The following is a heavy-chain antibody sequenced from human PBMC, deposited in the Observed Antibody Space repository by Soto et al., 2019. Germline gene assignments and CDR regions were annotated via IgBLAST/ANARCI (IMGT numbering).Heavy chain of an antibody. J-gene: IGHJ6*02. V-gene: IGHV3-48*02. CDR3: ARGYYYGMDV. Sequence: EVQLVESGGGLVQPGGSLRLSCAASGFTFNTYSMNWVRQAPGKGLEWLSYISSSSSTIYYADSVKGRFTISRDNAKNSLYLQMNTLRDEDTAVFVCARGYYYGMDVWGQGTTVTVAS. CDR2: ISSSSSTI. CDR1: GFTFNTYS.